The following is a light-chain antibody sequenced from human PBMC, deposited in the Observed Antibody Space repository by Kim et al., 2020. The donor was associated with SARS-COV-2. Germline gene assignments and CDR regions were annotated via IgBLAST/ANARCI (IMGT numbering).Light chain of an antibody. Sequence: LSLSPGERATLSCRASQSVSSSYLAWYQQKPGQAPRLLIYDASRRATGIPDRSSGSGSGTDFTLTISRLEPEDFAMYYCQQYGSLFGGGTKVDIK. CDR2: DAS. J-gene: IGKJ4*01. V-gene: IGKV3-20*01. CDR3: QQYGSL. CDR1: QSVSSSY.